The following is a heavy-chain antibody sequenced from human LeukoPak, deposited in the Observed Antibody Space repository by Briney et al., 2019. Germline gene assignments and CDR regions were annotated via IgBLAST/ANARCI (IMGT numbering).Heavy chain of an antibody. J-gene: IGHJ4*02. Sequence: ASVKVSCKASGYTFTGYYMHWVRQAPGQGLEWMGWINPNSGGTNYAQKFQGRVTMTRDTSISTAYMELSRLRSDDTAVYYCARDIAVAGTAEVDYWGQGTLVTVSS. CDR3: ARDIAVAGTAEVDY. CDR1: GYTFTGYY. V-gene: IGHV1-2*02. CDR2: INPNSGGT. D-gene: IGHD6-19*01.